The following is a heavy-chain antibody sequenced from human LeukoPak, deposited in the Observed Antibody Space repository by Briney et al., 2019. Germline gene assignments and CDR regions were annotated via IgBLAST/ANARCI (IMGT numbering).Heavy chain of an antibody. CDR3: ARGQEVGSASFTIQAVENWFDP. J-gene: IGHJ5*02. CDR1: GYTFPDYN. CDR2: INPNSGDA. V-gene: IGHV1-2*02. Sequence: ASVKVFCKVSGYTFPDYNMHWVRQAPGQGLEWMGWINPNSGDANYAQKFQGRVTMTWDTSISTAYMELSRLRSDDTAAYYCARGQEVGSASFTIQAVENWFDPWGQGTLVTVSS. D-gene: IGHD6-19*01.